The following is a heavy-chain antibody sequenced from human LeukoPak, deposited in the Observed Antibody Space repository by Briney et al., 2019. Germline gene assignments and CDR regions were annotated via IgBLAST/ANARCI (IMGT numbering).Heavy chain of an antibody. CDR2: INHSGST. J-gene: IGHJ3*02. D-gene: IGHD3-10*01. CDR1: GGSFSGYY. CDR3: ARGLLLWFGELLDAFDI. V-gene: IGHV4-34*01. Sequence: SETLSLTCAVYGGSFSGYYWSWIRQPPGKGLEWIGEINHSGSTNYNPSLKSRVTISVDTSKNQFSLKLSSVTAADTAVYYCARGLLLWFGELLDAFDIWGQGTMVTVSS.